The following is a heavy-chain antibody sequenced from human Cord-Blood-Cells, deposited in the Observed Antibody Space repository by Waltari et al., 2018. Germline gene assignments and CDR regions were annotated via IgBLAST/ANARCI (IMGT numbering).Heavy chain of an antibody. D-gene: IGHD6-13*01. CDR3: AKDIAAAGTFAFDI. CDR1: GFTFSSYG. CDR2: ISYDGSNK. Sequence: QVQLVESGGGVVQPGRSLRLSCAASGFTFSSYGMHWVRQAPGKGLEWVAVISYDGSNKYYADSVKGRFTISRDNSKNTLYLQMNSLRAEDTAVYYCAKDIAAAGTFAFDIWGQGTMVTVSS. V-gene: IGHV3-30*18. J-gene: IGHJ3*02.